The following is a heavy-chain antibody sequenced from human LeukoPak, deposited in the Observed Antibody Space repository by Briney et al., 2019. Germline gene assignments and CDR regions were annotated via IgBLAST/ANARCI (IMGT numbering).Heavy chain of an antibody. J-gene: IGHJ3*02. V-gene: IGHV4-4*07. CDR2: IYTGVIT. Sequence: SETLSLTCTVSGDSLSSSFWHWVRQPAGKGREWFGPIYTGVITNHTPSLKSRASISTDTSKNHLSLYLSSVSATGTAVYFCARDADGYIDAFYISGEGT. CDR1: GDSLSSSF. D-gene: IGHD2-21*02. CDR3: ARDADGYIDAFYI.